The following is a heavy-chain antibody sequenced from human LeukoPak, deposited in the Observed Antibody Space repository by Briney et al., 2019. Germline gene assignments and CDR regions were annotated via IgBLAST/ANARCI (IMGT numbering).Heavy chain of an antibody. CDR1: GGSISSTSYY. Sequence: SETLSLTCTVSGGSISSTSYYWGWIRQPPGKGLEWIGEINHSGSTNYNPSLKSRVTISVDTSKNQFSLKLSSVTAADTAVYYCARMIAVATYYYYNYMDVWGKGTTVTVSS. J-gene: IGHJ6*03. V-gene: IGHV4-39*07. D-gene: IGHD6-19*01. CDR2: INHSGST. CDR3: ARMIAVATYYYYNYMDV.